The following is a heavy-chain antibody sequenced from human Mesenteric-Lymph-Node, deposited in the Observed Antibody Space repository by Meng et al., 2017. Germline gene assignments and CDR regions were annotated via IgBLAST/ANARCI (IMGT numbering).Heavy chain of an antibody. J-gene: IGHJ4*02. CDR3: ARESYSSSWSYYFDY. D-gene: IGHD6-13*01. CDR2: ISSSSTYI. V-gene: IGHV3-21*01. CDR1: GFTFSSYS. Sequence: GESLKISCTASGFTFSSYSMNWVRQAPGKGLEWVSAISSSSTYIYYADSVKGRFTISRDNAKNSLYLQMNSLRAEDTAVYYCARESYSSSWSYYFDYWGQGTLVTVSS.